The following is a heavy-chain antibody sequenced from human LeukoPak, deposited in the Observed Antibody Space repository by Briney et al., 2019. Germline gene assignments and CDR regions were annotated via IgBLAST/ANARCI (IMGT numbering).Heavy chain of an antibody. J-gene: IGHJ6*02. CDR1: GGSISSYY. CDR2: IYYSGST. V-gene: IGHV4-59*08. CDR3: ARIIKWGRYDYDYYYGMDV. D-gene: IGHD1-26*01. Sequence: SETLSLTCTVSGGSISSYYWSWIRQPPGKGLEWIGYIYYSGSTNYNPSLKSRVTISVDTSKNQFSLKLSSVTAADTAVYYCARIIKWGRYDYDYYYGMDVWGQGTTVTVSS.